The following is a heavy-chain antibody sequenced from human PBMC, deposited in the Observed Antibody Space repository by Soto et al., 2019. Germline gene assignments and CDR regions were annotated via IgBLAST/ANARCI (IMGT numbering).Heavy chain of an antibody. CDR1: GFTFSSYA. J-gene: IGHJ4*02. Sequence: EVQLLESGGGLVQPGGSLRLSCAASGFTFSSYAMSWVRQGPGKGLEWVSAISESGGSTYYADSVKGRFTISRDNSKNTLYLQMNSLRVEDTAVYYCAKPSTRYCGGDCSWDYWGQGTLVTVSS. D-gene: IGHD2-21*02. CDR2: ISESGGST. CDR3: AKPSTRYCGGDCSWDY. V-gene: IGHV3-23*01.